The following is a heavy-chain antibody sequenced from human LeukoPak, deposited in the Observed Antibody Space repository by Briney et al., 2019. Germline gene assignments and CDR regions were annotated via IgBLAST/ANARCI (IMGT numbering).Heavy chain of an antibody. CDR3: ARSYGDYGGSHDY. V-gene: IGHV5-51*01. CDR2: IYPGDSDT. CDR1: GYSFTNYW. J-gene: IGHJ4*02. Sequence: GESLKISCKGSGYSFTNYWIGWVRQMPGKGLEWMGIIYPGDSDTRYSPSFQGQVTMSADKSISTAYLQWSSLKASDTAMYYCARSYGDYGGSHDYWGQGTLVTVSS. D-gene: IGHD4-17*01.